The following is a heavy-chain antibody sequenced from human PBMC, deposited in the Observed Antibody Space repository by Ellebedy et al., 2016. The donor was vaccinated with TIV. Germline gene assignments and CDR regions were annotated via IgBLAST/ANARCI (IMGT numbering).Heavy chain of an antibody. D-gene: IGHD3-9*01. J-gene: IGHJ3*02. Sequence: SVKVSCKASGGPFRSSAISWVRQAPGQGRAGMGGIIPIFATTNYAQEFQGRVTFTADESATTAYMELSSLRPEDTAMYYCTRGAILTGYRPPPYDAFDIWGQGTMVTVSS. CDR1: GGPFRSSA. CDR3: TRGAILTGYRPPPYDAFDI. V-gene: IGHV1-69*13. CDR2: IIPIFATT.